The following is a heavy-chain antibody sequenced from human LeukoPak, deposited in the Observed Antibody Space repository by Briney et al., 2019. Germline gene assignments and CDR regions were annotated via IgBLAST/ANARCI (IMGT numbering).Heavy chain of an antibody. CDR2: ISWNSGSI. J-gene: IGHJ6*02. D-gene: IGHD6-13*01. CDR3: AKDTVRAAAGGVMDV. CDR1: GFTFDDYA. Sequence: PGGSLRLSCAASGFTFDDYAMHWVRQAPGKGLEWVSGISWNSGSIGYADSVKGRFTISRDNAKNFLYLQMNSLRAEDTALYYCAKDTVRAAAGGVMDVWGQGTTVTVSS. V-gene: IGHV3-9*01.